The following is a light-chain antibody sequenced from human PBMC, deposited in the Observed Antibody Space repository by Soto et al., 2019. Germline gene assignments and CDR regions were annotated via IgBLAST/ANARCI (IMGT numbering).Light chain of an antibody. V-gene: IGLV2-14*03. CDR2: DVS. J-gene: IGLJ1*01. Sequence: QSVLTQPASVSGSPGQSITISCTGTNSEVGGHNYVSWYQHHPGKAPKLMIYDVSDRPSGVSSRFSGSKSGNTASLTISGLQAEDEADYYCSSYTTRSTLVFGTGTKVTVL. CDR3: SSYTTRSTLV. CDR1: NSEVGGHNY.